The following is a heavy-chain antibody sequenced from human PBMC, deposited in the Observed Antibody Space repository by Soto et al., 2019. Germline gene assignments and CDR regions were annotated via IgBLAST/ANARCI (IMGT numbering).Heavy chain of an antibody. CDR3: VITESYYYGMDV. Sequence: GGSLRLSCAASGFTVSSYAMSWVRQAPGKGLEWVSAISGSGGSTYYADSVKGRFTISRDNSKNTLYLQMNSLRAEDTAVYYCVITESYYYGMDVWGQGTTVTVS. V-gene: IGHV3-23*01. D-gene: IGHD4-4*01. J-gene: IGHJ6*02. CDR2: ISGSGGST. CDR1: GFTVSSYA.